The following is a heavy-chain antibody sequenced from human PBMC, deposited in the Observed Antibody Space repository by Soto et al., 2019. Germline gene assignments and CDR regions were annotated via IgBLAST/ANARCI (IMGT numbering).Heavy chain of an antibody. CDR1: GFTFSSYA. D-gene: IGHD3-22*01. CDR2: ISGSGGST. J-gene: IGHJ5*02. CDR3: AKVARLWYYDSSGYGDFDP. V-gene: IGHV3-23*01. Sequence: GGSLRLSCAASGFTFSSYAMSWVRQAPGKGLEWVSAISGSGGSTYYADSVKGRFTISRDNSKNTLYLQMNSLRAEDTAVYYCAKVARLWYYDSSGYGDFDPWGQGTLVTVSS.